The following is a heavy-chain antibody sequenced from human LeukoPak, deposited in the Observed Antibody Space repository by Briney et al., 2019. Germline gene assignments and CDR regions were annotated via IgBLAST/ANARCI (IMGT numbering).Heavy chain of an antibody. D-gene: IGHD3-10*01. J-gene: IGHJ4*02. CDR3: ARDIVSGSGSLDY. CDR1: RLRFSKYW. Sequence: GGSLRLSCVTSRLRFSKYWMNWVRQAPGKGLVWVSRVKSDGSNPSYADSVKGRFTISRDNAENMLYLQMNTLGAEDTAVYYCARDIVSGSGSLDYWGQGTLVTVSS. CDR2: VKSDGSNP. V-gene: IGHV3-74*01.